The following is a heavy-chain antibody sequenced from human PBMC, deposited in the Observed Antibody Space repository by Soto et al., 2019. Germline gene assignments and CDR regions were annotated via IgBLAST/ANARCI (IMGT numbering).Heavy chain of an antibody. Sequence: QVQLQESGPGLVKPSETLSLTCTVSGGSISNHYWSWIRQPPGKGLEWIGYIYYNGNTNYNPSLKRRVTMSVDTSKNQISLRLSSVTAADAAGYYCARANWYSEYWGQGTLVTVSS. CDR3: ARANWYSEY. CDR2: IYYNGNT. D-gene: IGHD7-27*01. V-gene: IGHV4-59*11. CDR1: GGSISNHY. J-gene: IGHJ4*02.